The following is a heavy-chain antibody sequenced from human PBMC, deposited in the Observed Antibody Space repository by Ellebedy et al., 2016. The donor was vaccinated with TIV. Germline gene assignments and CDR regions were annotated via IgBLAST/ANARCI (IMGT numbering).Heavy chain of an antibody. J-gene: IGHJ6*02. CDR2: IYYSGST. Sequence: PGGSLRLSCTVSGGSISSYYWSWIRQPPGKGLEWIGYIYYSGSTNYNPSLKSRVTISVDTSKNQFSLKLNSVTAADTAVYYCAGDPYRSYGMDVWGQGTTVTVSS. D-gene: IGHD1-1*01. V-gene: IGHV4-59*01. CDR1: GGSISSYY. CDR3: AGDPYRSYGMDV.